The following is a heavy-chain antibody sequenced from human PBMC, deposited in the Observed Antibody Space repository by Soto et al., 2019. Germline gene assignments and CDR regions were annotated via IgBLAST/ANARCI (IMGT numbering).Heavy chain of an antibody. J-gene: IGHJ4*02. D-gene: IGHD5-18*01. CDR1: GGSISSGGYY. V-gene: IGHV4-31*03. CDR3: ASRDVDTTMVGRDY. CDR2: TYYSGTT. Sequence: QVQLRESGPGLVKPSQTLSLTCTVSGGSISSGGYYWYWIRQHSGKGLEWIGFTYYSGTTYYNPSLKSRVTISVDTSKNQFSLKLRSVTAADTAVYYCASRDVDTTMVGRDYWGQGTLVTVSS.